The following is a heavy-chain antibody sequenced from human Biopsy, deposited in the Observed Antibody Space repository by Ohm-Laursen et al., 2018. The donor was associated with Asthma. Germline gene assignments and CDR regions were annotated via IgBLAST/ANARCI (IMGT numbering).Heavy chain of an antibody. D-gene: IGHD2-15*01. CDR2: VSHTGST. V-gene: IGHV4-59*07. CDR1: GGSIRSHD. J-gene: IGHJ5*02. CDR3: ARLADCSGGACYSYGWFDP. Sequence: SDTLSLTCTVPGGSIRSHDWTWIRLPPGKGLEYIGDVSHTGSTNYNPSLKSRVTMSLDTSKSQFSLRLTSVTPADTAVYYCARLADCSGGACYSYGWFDPWGQGTRVTVSS.